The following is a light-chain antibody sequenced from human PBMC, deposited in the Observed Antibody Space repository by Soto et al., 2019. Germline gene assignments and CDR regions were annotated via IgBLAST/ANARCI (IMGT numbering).Light chain of an antibody. CDR2: SNN. Sequence: QSVLTQPPSASGIPGQTVTLSCSGSPSNIGSNYVYWYQQLPGTPPKLLIYSNNQRPSGVPDRFSGSKSGTSGSLAISGLRSEDEADYYCAAWEDSVNLWLFGGGTKLTVL. CDR3: AAWEDSVNLWL. J-gene: IGLJ3*02. V-gene: IGLV1-47*02. CDR1: PSNIGSNY.